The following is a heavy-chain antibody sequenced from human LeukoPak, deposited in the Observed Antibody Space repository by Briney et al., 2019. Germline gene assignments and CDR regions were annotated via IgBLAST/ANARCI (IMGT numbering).Heavy chain of an antibody. V-gene: IGHV4-34*01. CDR3: ARGGARITMIVVAMELDY. J-gene: IGHJ4*02. Sequence: SETLSLTCAVYGGSFSGYHWSWIRQPPGKGLEWIGEINHSGSTNYDPSLKSRVTISVDTSKHQFSLKLSSVTAADTAVYYCARGGARITMIVVAMELDYWGQGILVTVSS. CDR2: INHSGST. CDR1: GGSFSGYH. D-gene: IGHD3-22*01.